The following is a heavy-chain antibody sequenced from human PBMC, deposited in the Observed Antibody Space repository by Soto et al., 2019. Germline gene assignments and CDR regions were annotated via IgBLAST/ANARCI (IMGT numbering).Heavy chain of an antibody. CDR2: IWYDGSNK. CDR3: ARDQDFWSGYPDY. V-gene: IGHV3-33*01. J-gene: IGHJ4*02. D-gene: IGHD3-3*01. Sequence: PGGSLSLSCAASGFTFSSYGMHWVRQAPGKGLEWVAVIWYDGSNKYYADSVKGRFTISRDNSKNTLYLQMNSLRAEDTAVYYCARDQDFWSGYPDYWGQGTLVTVSS. CDR1: GFTFSSYG.